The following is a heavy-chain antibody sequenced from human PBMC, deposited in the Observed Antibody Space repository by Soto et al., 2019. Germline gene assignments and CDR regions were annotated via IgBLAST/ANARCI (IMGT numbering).Heavy chain of an antibody. Sequence: ASVKVSCKASGYIFSANYIHWVRQAPGQGLEWLGWINPHSGTTHYAQKFQGRVTMTTNTSASTAYMDLGSLISDDTAVYYCATGVLTVNYEHNWFGPWGQGTLVTV. CDR3: ATGVLTVNYEHNWFGP. J-gene: IGHJ5*02. CDR2: INPHSGTT. D-gene: IGHD2-8*01. V-gene: IGHV1-2*02. CDR1: GYIFSANY.